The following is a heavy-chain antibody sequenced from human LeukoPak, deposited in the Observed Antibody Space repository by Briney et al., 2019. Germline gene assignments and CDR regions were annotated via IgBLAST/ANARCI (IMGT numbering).Heavy chain of an antibody. J-gene: IGHJ3*02. CDR1: GFTLSSYW. Sequence: GGSLRLSCAASGFTLSSYWMSWVRQAPGKGLEWVANIKQDGSEKYYVDSVKGRFTISRDNAKNSLYLQMNSLRAEDTAVYYCAREGNILTGSDAFDIWGQGTMVTVSS. V-gene: IGHV3-7*01. D-gene: IGHD3-9*01. CDR2: IKQDGSEK. CDR3: AREGNILTGSDAFDI.